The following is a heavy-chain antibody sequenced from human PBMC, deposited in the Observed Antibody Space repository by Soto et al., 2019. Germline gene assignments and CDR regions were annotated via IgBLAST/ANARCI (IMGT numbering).Heavy chain of an antibody. V-gene: IGHV4-34*01. CDR1: GGSFTGYH. J-gene: IGHJ4*02. CDR2: INHSGST. CDR3: ARVHDY. Sequence: PSQTLSLTCAVYGGSFTGYHWTWIRQPPGTGLEWIGEINHSGSTNYNPSLKSRVTISGDRSKNQFSLRLSSVTAADTAVYYCARVHDYWGEGTXVTVSS.